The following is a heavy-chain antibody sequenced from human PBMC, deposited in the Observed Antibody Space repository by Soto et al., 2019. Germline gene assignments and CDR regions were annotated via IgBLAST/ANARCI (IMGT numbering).Heavy chain of an antibody. D-gene: IGHD3-3*01. V-gene: IGHV4-59*08. CDR2: IYYSGST. CDR1: GGSISSYY. CDR3: ARHFFHYDFWSGYPTWFDP. J-gene: IGHJ5*02. Sequence: SETLSLTCTVSGGSISSYYWSWIRQPPGKGLEWIGYIYYSGSTNYNPSLKSRVTISVDTSKNQFSLKLSSVTAADTAVYYCARHFFHYDFWSGYPTWFDPWGQGTLVTVSS.